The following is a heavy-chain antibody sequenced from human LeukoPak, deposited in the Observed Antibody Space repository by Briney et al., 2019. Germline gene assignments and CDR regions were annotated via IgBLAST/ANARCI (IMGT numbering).Heavy chain of an antibody. CDR3: ARTAAAANWFDP. CDR1: GFTFSNSA. V-gene: IGHV3-23*01. D-gene: IGHD6-13*01. Sequence: GGSLRLSCAASGFTFSNSAMSWVRQAPGKGLEWVSSISGSGDDTFYADSVKGRFTISRDNAKNSLYLQMNSLRAEDTAVYYCARTAAAANWFDPWGQGTLVTVSS. CDR2: ISGSGDDT. J-gene: IGHJ5*02.